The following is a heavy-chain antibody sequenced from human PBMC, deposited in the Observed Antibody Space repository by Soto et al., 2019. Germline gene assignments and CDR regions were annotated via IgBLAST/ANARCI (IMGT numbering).Heavy chain of an antibody. CDR3: ARDRIAAAGTNWFDP. CDR2: IKQDGSEK. D-gene: IGHD6-13*01. J-gene: IGHJ5*02. V-gene: IGHV3-7*01. CDR1: GFTFSSYW. Sequence: GGSLRLSCAASGFTFSSYWMSWVRQAPGKGLEWVANIKQDGSEKYYVDSVKGRFTISRDNAKNSLYLQMNSLRAEDTAVYYCARDRIAAAGTNWFDPWGQGTLVTVSS.